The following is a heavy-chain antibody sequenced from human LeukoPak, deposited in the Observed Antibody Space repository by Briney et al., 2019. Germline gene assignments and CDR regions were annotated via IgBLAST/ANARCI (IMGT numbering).Heavy chain of an antibody. CDR1: GFTFSSYG. Sequence: PGRSLRLSCAASGFTFSSYGMHWVRQAPGKGLEWVAVISYDGSNKYYADSVKGRFIISRDNSKNTLYLQMNSLRAEDTAVYYCAKDACGGDCYVLWYYYYYGMDVWGQGTTVTVSS. D-gene: IGHD2-21*02. CDR2: ISYDGSNK. V-gene: IGHV3-30*18. CDR3: AKDACGGDCYVLWYYYYYGMDV. J-gene: IGHJ6*02.